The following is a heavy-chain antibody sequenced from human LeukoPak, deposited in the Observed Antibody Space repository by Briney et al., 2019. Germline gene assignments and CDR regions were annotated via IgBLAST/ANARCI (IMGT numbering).Heavy chain of an antibody. Sequence: PGGSLRLSCAASGFTVSSNYMSWVRQAPGKGLEWVSVIYSGGSTYYADSVKGRFTISRDNSKNTLYLQMNSLRAEDTAVYYCARDDYGDFDYYYYGMDVWGQGTTVTVSS. V-gene: IGHV3-53*01. D-gene: IGHD4-17*01. CDR1: GFTVSSNY. J-gene: IGHJ6*02. CDR2: IYSGGST. CDR3: ARDDYGDFDYYYYGMDV.